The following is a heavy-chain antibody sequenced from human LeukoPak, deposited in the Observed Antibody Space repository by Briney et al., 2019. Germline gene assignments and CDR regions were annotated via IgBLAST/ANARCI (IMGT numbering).Heavy chain of an antibody. CDR3: AREEALGSGSFDY. V-gene: IGHV4-59*01. CDR2: IYYSGST. CDR1: GGSISTYY. D-gene: IGHD1-26*01. J-gene: IGHJ4*02. Sequence: SETLSLTCTVSGGSISTYYWSWIRLPPGKGLEWIGYIYYSGSTNYNPSLKSRVTISVDTSKNQFSLKLGSVTAADMAVYYCAREEALGSGSFDYWGQGTLVTVSS.